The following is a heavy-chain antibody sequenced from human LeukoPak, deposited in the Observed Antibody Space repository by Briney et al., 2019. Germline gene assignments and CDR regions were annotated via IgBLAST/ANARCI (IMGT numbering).Heavy chain of an antibody. Sequence: PGRSLRLSCAASGFTFSSYAMHWVRQAPGKGLEWVAVISYDGSNKYYADSVKGRFTISRDNSKNTLYLQMNSLRAEDTAVYYCTKEGATGSPYSFDYWGQGTLVTVSS. V-gene: IGHV3-30*01. D-gene: IGHD1-1*01. CDR3: TKEGATGSPYSFDY. J-gene: IGHJ4*02. CDR1: GFTFSSYA. CDR2: ISYDGSNK.